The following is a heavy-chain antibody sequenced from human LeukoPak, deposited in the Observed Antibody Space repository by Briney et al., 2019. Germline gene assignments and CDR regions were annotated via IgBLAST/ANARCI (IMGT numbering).Heavy chain of an antibody. D-gene: IGHD3-22*01. CDR1: GGSISSGGYY. V-gene: IGHV4-31*03. CDR2: IYYSGST. CDR3: ARADSGYYPGAFDI. J-gene: IGHJ3*02. Sequence: SETLSLTCTVSGGSISSGGYYWSWIRQHPGKGLEWTGYIYYSGSTYYNPSLKSRVTISVDTSKNQFSLKLSSVTAADTAVYYCARADSGYYPGAFDIWGQGTMVTVSS.